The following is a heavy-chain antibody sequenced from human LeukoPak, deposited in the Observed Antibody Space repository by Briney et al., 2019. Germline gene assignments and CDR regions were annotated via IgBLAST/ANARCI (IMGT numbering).Heavy chain of an antibody. Sequence: SETLSLTCTVSGGSISSYYWSWIRQPAGKGLEWIGRIYTSGSTNYNPSLKSRVTMSVDTSKTQLSRKLSSVTAAETAVYYCARYHKSTPYCSSTSCYRSGWFDPWGPGTLVTVSS. D-gene: IGHD2-2*02. CDR3: ARYHKSTPYCSSTSCYRSGWFDP. V-gene: IGHV4-4*07. J-gene: IGHJ5*02. CDR1: GGSISSYY. CDR2: IYTSGST.